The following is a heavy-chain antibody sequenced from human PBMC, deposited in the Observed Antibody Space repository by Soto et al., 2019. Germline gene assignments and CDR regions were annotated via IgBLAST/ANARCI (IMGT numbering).Heavy chain of an antibody. D-gene: IGHD2-2*01. CDR2: IDYSGST. V-gene: IGHV4-30-4*01. CDR3: AREVGVVVVPAALIYYYGMDV. CDR1: GGSISSGDYY. Sequence: QVQLQESGPGLVKPSQTLSLTCTVSGGSISSGDYYWSWIRQPPGKGLEWIGDIDYSGSTYYNPSLNSRVTISVDTSKNPFSVKLSSVPAADTAVYYCAREVGVVVVPAALIYYYGMDVWGQGTTVTVSS. J-gene: IGHJ6*02.